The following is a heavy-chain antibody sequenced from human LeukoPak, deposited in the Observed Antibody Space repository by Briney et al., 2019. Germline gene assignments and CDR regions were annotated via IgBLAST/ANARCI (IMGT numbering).Heavy chain of an antibody. Sequence: SQTLSLTCTVSGGSISSGSYYWSWIRQPAGKGLEWIGRIYTSGSTNYNPSLKSRVTISVDTSKNQFSLKLSSVTAADTAVYYCARNLIPEQLVLNFWGQGTLVTVSS. V-gene: IGHV4-61*02. CDR2: IYTSGST. CDR1: GGSISSGSYY. CDR3: ARNLIPEQLVLNF. D-gene: IGHD6-13*01. J-gene: IGHJ4*02.